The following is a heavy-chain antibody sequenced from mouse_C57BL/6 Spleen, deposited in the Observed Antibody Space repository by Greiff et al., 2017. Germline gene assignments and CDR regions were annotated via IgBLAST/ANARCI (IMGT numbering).Heavy chain of an antibody. CDR3: ARSYGNYEAWFAY. CDR1: GYAFSSSW. CDR2: IYPGDGDT. V-gene: IGHV1-82*01. Sequence: VQLKQSGPELVKPGASVKISCKASGYAFSSSWMNWVKQRPGKGLEWIGRIYPGDGDTNYNGKFKGKATLTADKSSSTAYMQLSSLTSEDSAVYFCARSYGNYEAWFAYWGQGTLVTVSA. D-gene: IGHD2-10*02. J-gene: IGHJ3*01.